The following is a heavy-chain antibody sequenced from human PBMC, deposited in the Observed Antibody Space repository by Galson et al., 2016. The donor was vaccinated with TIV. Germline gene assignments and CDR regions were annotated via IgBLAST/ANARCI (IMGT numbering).Heavy chain of an antibody. D-gene: IGHD2-8*02. CDR2: ISGSGAAT. Sequence: SLRLSCAASGFTFSSHAMSWVRQAPGGGLEWVSLISGSGAATYYADSVKGRFTISRDNSENTLYLQMNSLRAEDTAIYHCARGNSLLLPLLYFDSWGQGTLVSVSS. J-gene: IGHJ4*02. V-gene: IGHV3-23*01. CDR3: ARGNSLLLPLLYFDS. CDR1: GFTFSSHA.